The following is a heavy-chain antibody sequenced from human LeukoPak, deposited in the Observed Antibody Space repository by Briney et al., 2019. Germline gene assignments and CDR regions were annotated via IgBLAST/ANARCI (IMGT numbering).Heavy chain of an antibody. D-gene: IGHD6-6*01. V-gene: IGHV1-18*01. J-gene: IGHJ5*02. CDR3: ARSGQLVPRNWFDP. CDR1: GYTFTSYG. CDR2: ISAYNGNT. Sequence: ASVTVSCKASGYTFTSYGISWVRQAPGQGLEWMGWISAYNGNTNYAQKLQGRVTMTTDTSTSTAYMELRSLRSDDTAVYYCARSGQLVPRNWFDPWGQGTLVTVSS.